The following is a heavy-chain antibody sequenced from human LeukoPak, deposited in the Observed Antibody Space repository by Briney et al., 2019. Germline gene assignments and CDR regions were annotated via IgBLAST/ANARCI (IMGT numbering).Heavy chain of an antibody. Sequence: GGSLRLSCAASGFPFSSFGMSWVRQAPGKGLEWVSTISGSGDTTYYADSVRGRFTISRDNAKNSLFLQMNSLRAEDTAVYYCASNSKIRGKGTDYWGQGTLVTVSS. V-gene: IGHV3-23*01. CDR1: GFPFSSFG. D-gene: IGHD2/OR15-2a*01. CDR3: ASNSKIRGKGTDY. J-gene: IGHJ4*02. CDR2: ISGSGDTT.